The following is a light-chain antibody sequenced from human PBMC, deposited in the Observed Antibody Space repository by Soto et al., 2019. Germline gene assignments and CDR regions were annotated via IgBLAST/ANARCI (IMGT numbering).Light chain of an antibody. J-gene: IGKJ2*01. Sequence: DVVLTQTPLSSPVTLGQPASISCRSSQSLLHRDGRTYLSWLQQRPGQPPRLLIHQVSNRLSGVPDRFSGSGAGTDFTLKITRVEADDVGVYYCMQASQFPPYTFGQGTKQEIE. CDR2: QVS. V-gene: IGKV2-24*01. CDR1: QSLLHRDGRTY. CDR3: MQASQFPPYT.